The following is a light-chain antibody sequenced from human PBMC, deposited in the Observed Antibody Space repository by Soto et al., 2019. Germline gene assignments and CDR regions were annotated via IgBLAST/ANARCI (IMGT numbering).Light chain of an antibody. J-gene: IGLJ3*02. CDR2: GVT. CDR3: ASYTGSSTYV. Sequence: QSALTQRACMSGSPGQSLTISCTGTSGDVGFYDFVSWYQQHPGKVPRLIIYGVTKRPSGVSHRFSGSKSGNTASLTISGLQVEDEADYSCASYTGSSTYVFGGGTKLTVL. V-gene: IGLV2-14*03. CDR1: SGDVGFYDF.